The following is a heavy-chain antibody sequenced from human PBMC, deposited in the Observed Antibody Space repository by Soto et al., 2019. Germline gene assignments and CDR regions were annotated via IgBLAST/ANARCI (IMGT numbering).Heavy chain of an antibody. CDR2: IYWDDDK. J-gene: IGHJ4*02. D-gene: IGHD6-13*01. V-gene: IGHV2-5*02. Sequence: SGPTLVKPTQTLTLTCTFSGFSLSTSGVGVGWIRQPPGKALEWLALIYWDDDKRYSPSLKSRLTITKDTSKNQVVLTMTNMDPVDTATYYCAHRMGTAADPLFDYWGQGTLVTVSS. CDR1: GFSLSTSGVG. CDR3: AHRMGTAADPLFDY.